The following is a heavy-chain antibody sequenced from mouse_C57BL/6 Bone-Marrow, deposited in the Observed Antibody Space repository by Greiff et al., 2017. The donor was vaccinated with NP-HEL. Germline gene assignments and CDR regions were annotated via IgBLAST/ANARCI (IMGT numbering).Heavy chain of an antibody. Sequence: PSDSYTHYNQKFKGKAPLPLDPSSSTPYIQLSSLTSEDSAVYYCARSPLTTVVSPPCDYWGQGTTLSVSS. CDR3: ARSPLTTVVSPPCDY. J-gene: IGHJ2*01. D-gene: IGHD1-1*01. CDR2: PSDSYT. V-gene: IGHV1-50*01.